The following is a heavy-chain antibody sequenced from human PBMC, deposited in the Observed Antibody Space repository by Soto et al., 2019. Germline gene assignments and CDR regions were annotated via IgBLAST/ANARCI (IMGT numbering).Heavy chain of an antibody. J-gene: IGHJ1*01. D-gene: IGHD3-9*01. Sequence: PGGSLRLSCAASGFTFSSYSMNCVRQAPGKGLEWVSSISSSSRYIYYPDSVKGRFTISRDNAKNSLYLQMSSLRAEDTAVYYCARGFDILTGLYFQHWGQGTLVTVSS. CDR3: ARGFDILTGLYFQH. CDR1: GFTFSSYS. CDR2: ISSSSRYI. V-gene: IGHV3-21*01.